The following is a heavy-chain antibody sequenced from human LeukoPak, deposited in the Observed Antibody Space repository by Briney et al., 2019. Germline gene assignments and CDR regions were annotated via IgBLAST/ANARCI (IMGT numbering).Heavy chain of an antibody. CDR1: GFSFSNYG. V-gene: IGHV3-30*02. D-gene: IGHD3-22*01. Sequence: PGGSLRLSCAASGFSFSNYGMHWVRQAPGKGLEWVAFIRFDGTDEFYADSVKGRFTISRDNSKNTLYLQMNSLRAEDTAVYYCAKLLYYYDSSQPYWGQGTLVTVSS. CDR2: IRFDGTDE. J-gene: IGHJ4*02. CDR3: AKLLYYYDSSQPY.